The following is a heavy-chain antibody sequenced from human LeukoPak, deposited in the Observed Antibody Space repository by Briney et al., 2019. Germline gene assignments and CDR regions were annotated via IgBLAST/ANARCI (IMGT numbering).Heavy chain of an antibody. CDR3: ARAKGNSNYPYYYMDV. Sequence: PSETLSHTCTVSGGSISTYYWSWVRQPPGKGLEWIGYIYYTGSTNYSPSLKSRVTISVDMSKNQFSLNLSSVTAADRAVYYCARAKGNSNYPYYYMDVWGKGTTVTVSS. V-gene: IGHV4-59*01. D-gene: IGHD4-11*01. CDR2: IYYTGST. J-gene: IGHJ6*03. CDR1: GGSISTYY.